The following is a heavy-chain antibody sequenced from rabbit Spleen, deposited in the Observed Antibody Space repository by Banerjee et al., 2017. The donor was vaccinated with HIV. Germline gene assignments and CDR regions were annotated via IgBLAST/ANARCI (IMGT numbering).Heavy chain of an antibody. V-gene: IGHV1S45*01. D-gene: IGHD8-1*01. CDR1: GVSFSDKDV. J-gene: IGHJ6*01. CDR2: INTVTGKS. CDR3: ARDTGSSFSSYGMDL. Sequence: EQLEESGGGLVKPEGSLTLTCKASGVSFSDKDVMCWVRQAPGKGLEWIACINTVTGKSVYASWAKGRFTISKTSSTTVTLQMTSLTAADTVTYFCARDTGSSFSSYGMDLWGQGTLVTVS.